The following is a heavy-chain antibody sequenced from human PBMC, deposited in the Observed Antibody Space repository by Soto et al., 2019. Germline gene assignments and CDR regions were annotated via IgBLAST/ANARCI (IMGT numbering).Heavy chain of an antibody. Sequence: QVQLQESGPGLVKPSETLSLTCTVSGGSISSYYWSWIRQPPGKGLEWIGYIYYSGSTNYNPSLKSRVTISVDTSKNLFSLKLSSVTAADTAVYYCARVPGYSGYDYLNYFDYWGQGTLVTVSS. CDR2: IYYSGST. CDR1: GGSISSYY. J-gene: IGHJ4*02. D-gene: IGHD5-12*01. V-gene: IGHV4-59*01. CDR3: ARVPGYSGYDYLNYFDY.